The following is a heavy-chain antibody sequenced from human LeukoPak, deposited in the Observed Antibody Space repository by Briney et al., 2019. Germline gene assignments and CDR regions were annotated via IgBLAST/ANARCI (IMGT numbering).Heavy chain of an antibody. CDR2: IRYDGSNK. Sequence: PGGSLRLSCAASGFTFSSYGIHWVRQAPGKGLEWVAFIRYDGSNKYYADSVKGRFTISRDNSKNMLYLQMNSLRAEDTAVYYCAKDRGGNSEAFDIWGQGTMVTVSS. J-gene: IGHJ3*02. CDR1: GFTFSSYG. D-gene: IGHD4-23*01. CDR3: AKDRGGNSEAFDI. V-gene: IGHV3-30*02.